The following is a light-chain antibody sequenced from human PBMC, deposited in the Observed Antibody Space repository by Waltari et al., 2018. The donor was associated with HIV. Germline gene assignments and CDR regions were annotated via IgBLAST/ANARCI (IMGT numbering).Light chain of an antibody. J-gene: IGLJ2*01. CDR3: SSYTTRSTVI. Sequence: QSALTQPASVSGSPGPSITISCTGTSTDVGHYAYFSWYRQHPGKAPKLIIYEVSKRPSGVSNRFSGSKSVNTASLTISGLQAEDEADYYCSSYTTRSTVIFGGGTKLTVL. CDR1: STDVGHYAY. CDR2: EVS. V-gene: IGLV2-14*01.